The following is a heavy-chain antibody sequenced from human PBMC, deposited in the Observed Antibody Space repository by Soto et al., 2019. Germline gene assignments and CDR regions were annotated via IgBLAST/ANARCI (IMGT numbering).Heavy chain of an antibody. J-gene: IGHJ6*02. V-gene: IGHV3-30*18. D-gene: IGHD2-2*01. CDR2: ISYDGSNK. CDR1: VFNFSSYG. Sequence: GGCLRLSCAASVFNFSSYGMHWVRQAPGKGLEWVAVISYDGSNKYYADSVKGRFTISRGNSKNTLYLQMNSLRAEDTAVYYCAKDLTDIVVVPAARGYYYYGMDVWGQGTTVTVSS. CDR3: AKDLTDIVVVPAARGYYYYGMDV.